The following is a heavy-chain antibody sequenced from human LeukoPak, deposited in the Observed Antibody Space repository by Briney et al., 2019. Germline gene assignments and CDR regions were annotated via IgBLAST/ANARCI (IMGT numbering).Heavy chain of an antibody. CDR1: GFTFSSYW. D-gene: IGHD1-26*01. V-gene: IGHV3-7*01. Sequence: PGGSLRLSCAASGFTFSSYWMSWVRQAPGKGLEWVANINQDGSEKYYVDSVKGRFTISRDNAKSSLYLQMNSLRAEDTAVYYCARDPYSGSYGDYYYYYMDVWGKGTTVTISS. J-gene: IGHJ6*03. CDR2: INQDGSEK. CDR3: ARDPYSGSYGDYYYYYMDV.